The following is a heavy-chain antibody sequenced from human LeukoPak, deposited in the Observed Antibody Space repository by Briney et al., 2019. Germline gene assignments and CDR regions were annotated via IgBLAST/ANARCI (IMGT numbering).Heavy chain of an antibody. J-gene: IGHJ6*03. CDR2: FDPEDGET. CDR3: AAAVIFHYYYYYMDV. CDR1: GYTLTELS. V-gene: IGHV1-24*01. Sequence: GASVKVSCTVSGYTLTELSMHWVRQAPGKGLEWMWSFDPEDGETIYAQKFQGRVTMTEDTPTDTAYMELSSLRSEDTAVYYCAAAVIFHYYYYYMDVWGKGTTVTVSS. D-gene: IGHD3/OR15-3a*01.